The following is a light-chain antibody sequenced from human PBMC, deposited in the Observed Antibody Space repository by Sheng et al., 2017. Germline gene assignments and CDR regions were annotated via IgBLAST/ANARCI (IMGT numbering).Light chain of an antibody. CDR3: QRYSNVPAT. CDR2: GAS. J-gene: IGKJ1*01. CDR1: QGISNY. V-gene: IGKV1-27*01. Sequence: DIQVTQSPSSLSASVGDRVTITCRASQGISNYLAWYQQKPGKPPKLLIYGASTLQSGVPSRISGSGSGTEFALTISSLQPEDAATYYCQRYSNVPATFGQGTKVEI.